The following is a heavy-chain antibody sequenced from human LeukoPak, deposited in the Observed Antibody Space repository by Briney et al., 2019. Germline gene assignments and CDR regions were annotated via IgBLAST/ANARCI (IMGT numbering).Heavy chain of an antibody. CDR2: ISSSSSYI. CDR3: ARGYTYDFWSGYYQNYYYYYMDV. Sequence: PGGSLRLSCAASGFTFSSYSMNWVRQAPGKGLEWISSISSSSSYIYYADSVKGRFTISRDNAKNSLYLQMNSLRAEDTAVYYCARGYTYDFWSGYYQNYYYYYMDVWGKGTTVTVSS. D-gene: IGHD3-3*01. V-gene: IGHV3-21*01. CDR1: GFTFSSYS. J-gene: IGHJ6*03.